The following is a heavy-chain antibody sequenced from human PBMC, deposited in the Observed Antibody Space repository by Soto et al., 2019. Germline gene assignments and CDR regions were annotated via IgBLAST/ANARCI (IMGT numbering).Heavy chain of an antibody. V-gene: IGHV4-4*02. CDR3: ASKSSGYQRGWFDP. Sequence: QVQLQESGPGLVKPSGTLSLTCAVSGGSISSSNWWGWVRQPPGKGLEWIGEIYHRGSTNYNPSLKSRVTIPVDKSKNQFSLRLSSVTAADTAVYYCASKSSGYQRGWFDPWGQGTLVTVSS. D-gene: IGHD3-22*01. CDR1: GGSISSSNW. J-gene: IGHJ5*02. CDR2: IYHRGST.